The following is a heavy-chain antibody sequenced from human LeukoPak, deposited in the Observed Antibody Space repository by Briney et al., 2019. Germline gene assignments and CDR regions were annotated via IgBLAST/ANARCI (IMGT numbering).Heavy chain of an antibody. D-gene: IGHD3-10*01. J-gene: IGHJ5*02. CDR2: INPNSGGT. Sequence: ASVKASCKASGYTFTNYAMNWVRQAPGQGLEWMGWINPNSGGTNYAQKFQGRVTMTRDTSISTAYMELSRLRSDDTAVYYCASGYYYGSGSYWEYNWFDPWGQGTLVTVSS. CDR3: ASGYYYGSGSYWEYNWFDP. CDR1: GYTFTNYA. V-gene: IGHV1-2*02.